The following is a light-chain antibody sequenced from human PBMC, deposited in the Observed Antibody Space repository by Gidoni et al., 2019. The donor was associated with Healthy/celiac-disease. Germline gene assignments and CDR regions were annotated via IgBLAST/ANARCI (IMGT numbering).Light chain of an antibody. Sequence: DIVMTQSPDSLAVSLGERATINCKSSQSVLYSPNNKNYLAWYQQKPGQPPKLLIYWASTRESGVPDRFSGSGSGTDVTLTISSLQAEDVAVYYCQQYYSTPQTFGQGTKVEIK. CDR2: WAS. V-gene: IGKV4-1*01. CDR3: QQYYSTPQT. CDR1: QSVLYSPNNKNY. J-gene: IGKJ1*01.